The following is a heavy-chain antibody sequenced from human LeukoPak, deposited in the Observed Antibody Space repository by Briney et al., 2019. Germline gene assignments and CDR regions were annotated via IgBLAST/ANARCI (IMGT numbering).Heavy chain of an antibody. CDR2: ISCNRGYT. D-gene: IGHD2-21*01. CDR3: CRQDWAY. V-gene: IGHV3-11*03. J-gene: IGHJ4*02. CDR1: GFSFSDNY. Sequence: GVSLRLSCAASGFSFSDNYMIWVREAPGKGLEWISYISCNRGYTKYADSVKGRFTIYRDNARKSLFLQMNNVTAAATAVYSCCRQDWAYWGQGTLVTVSS.